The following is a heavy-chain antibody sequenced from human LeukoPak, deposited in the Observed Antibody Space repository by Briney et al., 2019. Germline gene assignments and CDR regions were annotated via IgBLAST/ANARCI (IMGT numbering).Heavy chain of an antibody. CDR2: ISGDGGST. CDR3: AKELPWALDAFDI. Sequence: GGSLRLSCAASGFTFSSYWMSWVRQAPGKGLEWVSLISGDGGSTYYADSVKGRFTISRDNSKNSLYLQMNSLRTEDTALYYCAKELPWALDAFDIWGQGTMVTVSS. D-gene: IGHD1-26*01. CDR1: GFTFSSYW. J-gene: IGHJ3*02. V-gene: IGHV3-43*02.